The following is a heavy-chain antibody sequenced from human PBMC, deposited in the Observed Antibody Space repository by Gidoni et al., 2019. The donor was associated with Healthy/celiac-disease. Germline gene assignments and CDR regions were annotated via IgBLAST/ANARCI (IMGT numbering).Heavy chain of an antibody. V-gene: IGHV1-46*01. J-gene: IGHJ4*02. Sequence: QVQLVQSGAEVKKPGASVKVSCKASGYTFTSYYMPWVRQAPGQGLEWMGIINPSGGSTSYAQKFQGRVTMTRDTSTSTVYMELSSLRSEDTAVYYCARVGGAGAYCSGGSCYSFDYWGQGTLVTVSS. CDR2: INPSGGST. CDR1: GYTFTSYY. CDR3: ARVGGAGAYCSGGSCYSFDY. D-gene: IGHD2-15*01.